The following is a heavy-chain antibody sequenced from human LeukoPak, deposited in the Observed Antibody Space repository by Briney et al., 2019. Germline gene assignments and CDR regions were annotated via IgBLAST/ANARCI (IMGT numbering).Heavy chain of an antibody. Sequence: ASVKVSCKASGYTFTGSYLHWVRQAPGQGLEWMGWINPNSGATNFARQFHSRVTMTRDTSISTAYMELSRLRSDDTAVYHCARGLTTLTFDCWGQGTLVTVSS. CDR1: GYTFTGSY. V-gene: IGHV1-2*02. CDR3: ARGLTTLTFDC. D-gene: IGHD4-17*01. CDR2: INPNSGAT. J-gene: IGHJ4*02.